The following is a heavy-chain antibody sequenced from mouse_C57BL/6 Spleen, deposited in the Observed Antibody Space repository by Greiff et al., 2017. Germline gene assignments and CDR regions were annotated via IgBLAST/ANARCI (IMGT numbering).Heavy chain of an antibody. D-gene: IGHD3-2*02. CDR1: GYSFTDYT. CDR3: ARSGDSSGYYAMDY. V-gene: IGHV1-39*01. Sequence: VQLQQSGPELVKPGASVKISCKSSGYSFTDYTMNWVKQSNGKSLEWIGVINPNYGTTSYNQKFKGKATVTVDQSSSTAYMQLNSLTSEDSAVYYWARSGDSSGYYAMDYWGQGTSVTVSS. J-gene: IGHJ4*01. CDR2: INPNYGTT.